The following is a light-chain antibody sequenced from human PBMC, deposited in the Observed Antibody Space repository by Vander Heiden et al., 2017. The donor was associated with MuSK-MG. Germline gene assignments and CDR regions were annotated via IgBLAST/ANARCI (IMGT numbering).Light chain of an antibody. J-gene: IGKJ2*01. CDR1: QSVHSNY. Sequence: ETELTQSPGTLSLSPGDRATLSCRATQSVHSNYLAWYQQKPGQAPRLLVYGASSTATSIPDGFSGSGSGTDFTLTISRLEPEDFAVYYCQQYGSSPETFGQGTKLEIK. V-gene: IGKV3-20*01. CDR2: GAS. CDR3: QQYGSSPET.